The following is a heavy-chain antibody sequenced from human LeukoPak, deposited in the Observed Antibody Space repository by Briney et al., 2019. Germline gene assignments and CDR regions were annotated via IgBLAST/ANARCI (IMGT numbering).Heavy chain of an antibody. V-gene: IGHV3-7*03. J-gene: IGHJ3*02. CDR1: GFTFSNYW. Sequence: PGGSLRLSCEASGFTFSNYWMNWVRQAPGNALEWVAYIRKDGSEKYYVDSVKGRFTISRDNAKNSLYLQMNSLRAEDTAVYYCARDRAYAFDNWGQGTMVTVSS. CDR3: ARDRAYAFDN. D-gene: IGHD3-10*01. CDR2: IRKDGSEK.